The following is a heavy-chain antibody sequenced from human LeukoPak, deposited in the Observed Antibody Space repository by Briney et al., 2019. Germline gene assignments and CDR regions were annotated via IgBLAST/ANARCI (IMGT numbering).Heavy chain of an antibody. D-gene: IGHD6-6*01. CDR3: AREWQGYSSSRRASYYYMDV. V-gene: IGHV3-74*01. Sequence: GGSLRLSCAASGFTFSSYWMHWVRQAPGKGLVWVSRINSDGSSTSYADSVKGRFTISRDNAKNTLYLQMNSLRAEDTAVYYCAREWQGYSSSRRASYYYMDVWGKGTTVTVSS. CDR1: GFTFSSYW. CDR2: INSDGSST. J-gene: IGHJ6*03.